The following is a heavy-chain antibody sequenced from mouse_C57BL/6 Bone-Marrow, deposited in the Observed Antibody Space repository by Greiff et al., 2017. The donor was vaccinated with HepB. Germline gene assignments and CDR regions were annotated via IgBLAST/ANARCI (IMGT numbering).Heavy chain of an antibody. D-gene: IGHD1-1*01. V-gene: IGHV1-81*01. CDR1: GYTFKSYG. CDR2: IYPRSGNT. Sequence: VQRVESGAELARPGASVKLSCKASGYTFKSYGISWVRQRTGQGLEWIGEIYPRSGNTYYNEKFKGQATLTADKSHSTAYMELRSLTSEDSAVYFCARSYYGSRDYWGEGTTLTVSS. CDR3: ARSYYGSRDY. J-gene: IGHJ2*01.